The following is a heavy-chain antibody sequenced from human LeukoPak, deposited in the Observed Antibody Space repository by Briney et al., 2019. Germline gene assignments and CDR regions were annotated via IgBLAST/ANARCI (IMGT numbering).Heavy chain of an antibody. J-gene: IGHJ4*02. D-gene: IGHD1-26*01. CDR3: ARGRIVGAGEGHDY. V-gene: IGHV4-39*01. CDR2: IYYSGST. Sequence: SQTLSLTCTVSGGSISSGSYYWGWIRQPPGKGLEWIGSIYYSGSTYYNPSLKSRVTISVDTSKNQFSLKLSSVTAADTAVYYCARGRIVGAGEGHDYWGQGTLVTVSS. CDR1: GGSISSGSYY.